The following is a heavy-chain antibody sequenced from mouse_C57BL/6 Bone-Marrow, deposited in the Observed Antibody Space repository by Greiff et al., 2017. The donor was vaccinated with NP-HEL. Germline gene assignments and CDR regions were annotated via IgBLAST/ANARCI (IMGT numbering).Heavy chain of an antibody. CDR1: GYAFTNYL. D-gene: IGHD4-1*01. V-gene: IGHV1-54*01. Sequence: QVQLQQSGAELVRPGTSVKVSCKASGYAFTNYLIEWVKQRPGQGLEWIGVINPGSGGTNYNEKFKGKATLTADKSSSTAYMQLSSLTSEDSAVYFCARLTGTRAMDYWGQGTSVTVSS. CDR2: INPGSGGT. J-gene: IGHJ4*01. CDR3: ARLTGTRAMDY.